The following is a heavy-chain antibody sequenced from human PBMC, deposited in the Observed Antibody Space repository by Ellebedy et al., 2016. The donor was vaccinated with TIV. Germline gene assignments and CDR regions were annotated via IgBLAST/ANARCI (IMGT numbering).Heavy chain of an antibody. CDR3: AQPNWGSGGFYGMDV. J-gene: IGHJ6*02. Sequence: SETLSLTCTVSRDSISSYCWSWIRQPAGNALEWIGRVYTSGSTNYNPSLNRRVTISVDKSKNQFSLKLSSVTAADTAVYYCAQPNWGSGGFYGMDVWGQGTTVTVAS. V-gene: IGHV4-4*07. D-gene: IGHD7-27*01. CDR1: RDSISSYC. CDR2: VYTSGST.